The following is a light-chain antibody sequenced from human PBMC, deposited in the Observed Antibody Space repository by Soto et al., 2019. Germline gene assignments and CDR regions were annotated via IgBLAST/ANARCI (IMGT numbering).Light chain of an antibody. Sequence: EIVMTQAPATLSVSPGVRATLSCRASQSVSSNLAWSQPKPGQAPRLHIYRASTRATGIPSRFSGSGSGTEFTLTIRRLQSEDFAVYYCQQYNNWPPMYTFGQGTKLEIK. J-gene: IGKJ2*01. CDR2: RAS. CDR3: QQYNNWPPMYT. CDR1: QSVSSN. V-gene: IGKV3-15*01.